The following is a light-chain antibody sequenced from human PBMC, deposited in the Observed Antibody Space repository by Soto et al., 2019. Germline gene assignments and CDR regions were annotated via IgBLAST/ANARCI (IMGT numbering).Light chain of an antibody. CDR3: CSYAGGPYV. CDR2: DVS. CDR1: SSDVGGYNY. V-gene: IGLV2-11*01. Sequence: QSVLTQPRSVSGSPGQSVAISCTGSSSDVGGYNYVSWYQQHPGKAPKVMIYDVSKRPSGVPDRFSGSKSGDTASLTITGLQAEDTAGYYCCSYAGGPYVFGTGTKVTVL. J-gene: IGLJ1*01.